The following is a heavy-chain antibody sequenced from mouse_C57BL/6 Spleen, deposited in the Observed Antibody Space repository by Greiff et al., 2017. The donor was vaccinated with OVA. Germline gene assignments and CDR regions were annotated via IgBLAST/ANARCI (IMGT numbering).Heavy chain of an antibody. CDR3: ARYDGTFDY. CDR1: GYAFSSSW. J-gene: IGHJ2*01. V-gene: IGHV1-82*01. Sequence: QVQLKESGPELVKPGASVKISCKASGYAFSSSWMNWVKQRPGKGLEWIGRIYPGDGDTNYNGKFKRKATLTADKSSSTAYMQLSSLTSEDSAVYFCARYDGTFDYWGQGTTLTVSS. D-gene: IGHD2-12*01. CDR2: IYPGDGDT.